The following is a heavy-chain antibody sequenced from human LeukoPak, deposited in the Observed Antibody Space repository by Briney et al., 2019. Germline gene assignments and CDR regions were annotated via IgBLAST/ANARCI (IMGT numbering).Heavy chain of an antibody. V-gene: IGHV3-21*04. D-gene: IGHD1-26*01. CDR2: ISSSSSYI. J-gene: IGHJ3*02. CDR3: AKDLGVGATGAFDI. CDR1: GFTFSSYS. Sequence: GGSLRLSCAASGFTFSSYSMNWVRQAPGKGLEWVSSISSSSSYIYYADSVKGRFTISRDNSKNTLYLQMNGLRAEDTAVYYCAKDLGVGATGAFDIWGQGTMVTVSS.